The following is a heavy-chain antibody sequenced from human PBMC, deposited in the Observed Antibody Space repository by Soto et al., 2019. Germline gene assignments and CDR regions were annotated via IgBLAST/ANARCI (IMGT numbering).Heavy chain of an antibody. V-gene: IGHV3-53*01. CDR3: ARATVGASDFGFDS. CDR2: LYSGGST. J-gene: IGHJ4*02. Sequence: EVQLVESGGGLVQPGGSLRLSCAASGFTVNDYYMTWVHQAPGKGLEWVSLLYSGGSTIYADSVKGRVTISRDSSKNTLYLQMNSLRVEDTAVYYCARATVGASDFGFDSWGQGTLVTVSS. CDR1: GFTVNDYY. D-gene: IGHD1-26*01.